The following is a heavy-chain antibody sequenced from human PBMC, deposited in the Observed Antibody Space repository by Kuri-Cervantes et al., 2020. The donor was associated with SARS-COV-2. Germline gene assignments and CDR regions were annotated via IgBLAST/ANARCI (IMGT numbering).Heavy chain of an antibody. J-gene: IGHJ4*02. D-gene: IGHD3-22*01. V-gene: IGHV3-21*01. CDR2: ISSTSIYI. CDR1: GFTFSSYW. Sequence: GESLKISCAASGFTFSSYWMNWVRQAPGKGLDWVSSISSTSIYIYYADSVRGRFTVSRDNAKNSLNLQMNSLRAEDTAMYYCAREGYYGGSGFYDYWGQGTLVTVSS. CDR3: AREGYYGGSGFYDY.